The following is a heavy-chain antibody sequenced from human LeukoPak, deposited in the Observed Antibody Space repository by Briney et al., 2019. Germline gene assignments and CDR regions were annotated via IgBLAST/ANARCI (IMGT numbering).Heavy chain of an antibody. D-gene: IGHD3-9*01. CDR2: ITWTGGGI. V-gene: IGHV3-9*03. CDR1: GFNFDDYS. Sequence: GGSLRLSCAASGFNFDDYSMHWVRQAPGKGLVWVSGITWTGGGIEYADAVKGRFTISRDNAKNSLYLQMNSLRAEDMALYYCAKDISAGLTGIPFDCWGQGTLVTVSS. CDR3: AKDISAGLTGIPFDC. J-gene: IGHJ4*02.